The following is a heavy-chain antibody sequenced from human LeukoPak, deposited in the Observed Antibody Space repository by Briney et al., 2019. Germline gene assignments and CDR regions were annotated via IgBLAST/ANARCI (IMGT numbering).Heavy chain of an antibody. CDR2: INPHNGGT. CDR1: GYTFTGYY. Sequence: ASVKVSCKASGYTFTGYYMHWVRQAPGQGLEWMGWINPHNGGTNYAQKFHGRVTMTRDTSIRTAYMELSRLKSDDTAVYYCARAYCSAGSCYEFEYWGRGTLVTVSS. J-gene: IGHJ4*02. CDR3: ARAYCSAGSCYEFEY. V-gene: IGHV1-2*02. D-gene: IGHD2-15*01.